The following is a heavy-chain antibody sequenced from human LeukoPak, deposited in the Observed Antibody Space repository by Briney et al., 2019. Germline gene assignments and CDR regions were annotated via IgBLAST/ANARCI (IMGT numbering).Heavy chain of an antibody. J-gene: IGHJ4*02. CDR3: AKGDSSGWYESDFDY. D-gene: IGHD6-19*01. Sequence: GGSLRLSCAASGFTFSSYAMSWVRQAPGKGLEWVSAISGSGGSTYYTDSVKGRFTISRDNSKNTLYLQMNSLRAEDTAVYYCAKGDSSGWYESDFDYWGQGTLVTVSS. CDR2: ISGSGGST. V-gene: IGHV3-23*01. CDR1: GFTFSSYA.